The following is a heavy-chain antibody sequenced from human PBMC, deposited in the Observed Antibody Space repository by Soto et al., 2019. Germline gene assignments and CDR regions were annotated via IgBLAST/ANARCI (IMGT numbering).Heavy chain of an antibody. CDR3: ARDKSLVEYYYDSSGYSNYYYYGMDV. CDR2: IIPIFGTA. V-gene: IGHV1-69*01. J-gene: IGHJ6*02. Sequence: SVKVSCKASGGTFSSYAISWVRQAPGQGLEWMGGIIPIFGTANYAQKFQGRVTITADESTSTAYMELSSLRSEDTAVYYCARDKSLVEYYYDSSGYSNYYYYGMDVWGQGTTVTVSS. CDR1: GGTFSSYA. D-gene: IGHD3-22*01.